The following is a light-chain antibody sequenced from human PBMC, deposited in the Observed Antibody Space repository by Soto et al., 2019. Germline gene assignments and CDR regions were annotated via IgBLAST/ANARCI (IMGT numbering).Light chain of an antibody. CDR3: QQSYSTLNT. Sequence: IQMTQSPSTLSASVGDRVTITCRASQSISSWLAWYQQKPGKAPKLLIYDASSLQSGVPSRFSGSGSGTDFTLTISSLQPEDFATYYCQQSYSTLNTFGQRTRLEI. CDR2: DAS. V-gene: IGKV1-39*01. J-gene: IGKJ5*01. CDR1: QSISSW.